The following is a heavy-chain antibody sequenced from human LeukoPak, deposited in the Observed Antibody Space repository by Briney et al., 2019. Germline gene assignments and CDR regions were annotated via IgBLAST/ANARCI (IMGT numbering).Heavy chain of an antibody. J-gene: IGHJ5*02. D-gene: IGHD4-17*01. Sequence: RRSLRLSCAASGFTFSSYGMHWVRQAPGKGLEWVAIISYDGSNKYYADSVKGRFTISRDNSKNTLYLQMNSLRAEDSALYYCAKDLGTVTTRWFDPWGQGTLVTVSS. V-gene: IGHV3-30*18. CDR1: GFTFSSYG. CDR2: ISYDGSNK. CDR3: AKDLGTVTTRWFDP.